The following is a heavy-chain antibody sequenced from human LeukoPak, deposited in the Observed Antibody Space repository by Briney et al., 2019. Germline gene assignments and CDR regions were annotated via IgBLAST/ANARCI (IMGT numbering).Heavy chain of an antibody. D-gene: IGHD5-24*01. CDR2: ISGSGGST. Sequence: AGGSLRLSCAASGFTFSSYAMSWVRQAPGKGLEWVSAISGSGGSTYYADSVKGRFTISRDNSKNTLYLQMNSLRAEDTAVYYCAKGRRANPQLSLMDVWGQGTTVTVSS. CDR3: AKGRRANPQLSLMDV. CDR1: GFTFSSYA. J-gene: IGHJ6*02. V-gene: IGHV3-23*01.